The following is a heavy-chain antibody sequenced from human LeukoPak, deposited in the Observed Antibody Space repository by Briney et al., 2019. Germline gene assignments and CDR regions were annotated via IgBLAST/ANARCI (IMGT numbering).Heavy chain of an antibody. CDR1: GGTFSSYA. CDR3: ARDKNENRYYYYGMDV. J-gene: IGHJ6*02. D-gene: IGHD1-1*01. V-gene: IGHV1-69*13. CDR2: IIPIFGTA. Sequence: ASVKVSCKASGGTFSSYAISWVRQAPGQGLEWMGGIIPIFGTANYAQKFQGRVTITADESTSTAYMELSSLRSEDTAVRYCARDKNENRYYYYGMDVWGQGTTVTVSS.